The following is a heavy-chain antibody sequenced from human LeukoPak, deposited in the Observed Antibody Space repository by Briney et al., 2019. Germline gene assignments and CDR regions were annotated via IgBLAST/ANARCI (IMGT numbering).Heavy chain of an antibody. V-gene: IGHV3-48*03. D-gene: IGHD6-13*01. CDR3: ASSSWYALDY. Sequence: GGSLRLSCAASGFTFSSYEMNWVRQAPGKGLEWISYISSSGSTMYYADSVKGRFTISRDNAKNSLYLQMISLRAEDTAIYYCASSSWYALDYWGQGTLVTVSS. CDR1: GFTFSSYE. J-gene: IGHJ4*02. CDR2: ISSSGSTM.